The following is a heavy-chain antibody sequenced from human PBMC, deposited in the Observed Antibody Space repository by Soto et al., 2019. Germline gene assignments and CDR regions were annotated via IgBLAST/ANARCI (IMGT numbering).Heavy chain of an antibody. CDR3: ATRDTGRVY. Sequence: SETLSLTCAVSGVSISSHDWWTWVRQPPGKGLEWIGESHQSGNTHYNSSLESRVTISLDKSKNQLSLQLTSVTVADTAVYYCATRDTGRVYWGQGTLVTVSS. D-gene: IGHD5-18*01. J-gene: IGHJ4*02. CDR1: GVSISSHDW. CDR2: SHQSGNT. V-gene: IGHV4-4*02.